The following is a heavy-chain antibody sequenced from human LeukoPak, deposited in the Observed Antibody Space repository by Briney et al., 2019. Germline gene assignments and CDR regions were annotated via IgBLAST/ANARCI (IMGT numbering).Heavy chain of an antibody. CDR3: AKRPPKDKFGSSPFDF. V-gene: IGHV3-23*01. Sequence: GGSLRLSCAASGFTFSSYAMSWVRQAPGKGLECVSTISGSGGSTYYADPVKGRFTISRDNSKNTLYLQMNSLIAEDTAVYYCAKRPPKDKFGSSPFDFWGQGTLVTVSS. J-gene: IGHJ4*02. CDR2: ISGSGGST. D-gene: IGHD6-6*01. CDR1: GFTFSSYA.